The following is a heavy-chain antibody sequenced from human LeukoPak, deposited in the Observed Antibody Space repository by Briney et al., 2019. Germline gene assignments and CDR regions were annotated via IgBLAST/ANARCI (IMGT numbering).Heavy chain of an antibody. CDR3: AKDPYYYDSSGYYDDTHY. J-gene: IGHJ4*02. CDR1: GFTFSSYG. CDR2: IRGSGGST. D-gene: IGHD3-22*01. V-gene: IGHV3-23*01. Sequence: GGSLRLSCAASGFTFSSYGMSWVHQAPGKGLEWVSGIRGSGGSTYYADSVKGRFTISRDNSKNTLYLQMNSLRAEDTAVYYCAKDPYYYDSSGYYDDTHYWGQGTLVTVSS.